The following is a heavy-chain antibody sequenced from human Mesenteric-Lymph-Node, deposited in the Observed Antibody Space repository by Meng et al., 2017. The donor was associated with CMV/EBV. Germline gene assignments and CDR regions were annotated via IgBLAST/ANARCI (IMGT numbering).Heavy chain of an antibody. Sequence: GSISSGGSYWNWVRQHPGKGLEWIGYIYYSGSTYYNPSLKSRVTLSVDTSNNQFSLKLTSVTAADTAVYYCARDRGYSYATVYYFDYWGQGTLVTVSS. J-gene: IGHJ4*02. D-gene: IGHD5-18*01. CDR3: ARDRGYSYATVYYFDY. CDR2: IYYSGST. CDR1: GSISSGGSY. V-gene: IGHV4-31*02.